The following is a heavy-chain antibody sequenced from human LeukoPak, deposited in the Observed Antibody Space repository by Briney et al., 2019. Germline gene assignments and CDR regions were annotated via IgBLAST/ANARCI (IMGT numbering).Heavy chain of an antibody. D-gene: IGHD1-26*01. Sequence: GGSLRLSCAASGFTFSSSAMTWVRQAPEKGLEWVSSISGSGGSTYYADSVKGRFTISRDISKNTLYLQMHSLRAEDAALYYCAKGYYSSGGNYFDYWGQGTLVTVSS. CDR2: ISGSGGST. CDR1: GFTFSSSA. V-gene: IGHV3-23*01. J-gene: IGHJ4*02. CDR3: AKGYYSSGGNYFDY.